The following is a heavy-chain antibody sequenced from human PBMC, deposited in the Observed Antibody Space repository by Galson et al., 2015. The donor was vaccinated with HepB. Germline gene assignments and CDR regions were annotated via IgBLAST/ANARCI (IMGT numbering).Heavy chain of an antibody. V-gene: IGHV1-18*01. J-gene: IGHJ6*02. Sequence: SVKVSCKASGYTFTSYGISWVRQAPGQGLEWMGWISAYNGYTDYAQKLQGRVTMTTDTSTSTAYMELRSLRSDDTAVYYCAREWGDIVVVPAAMGYHHYGMDVWGQGTTVTVPS. CDR3: AREWGDIVVVPAAMGYHHYGMDV. D-gene: IGHD2-2*01. CDR2: ISAYNGYT. CDR1: GYTFTSYG.